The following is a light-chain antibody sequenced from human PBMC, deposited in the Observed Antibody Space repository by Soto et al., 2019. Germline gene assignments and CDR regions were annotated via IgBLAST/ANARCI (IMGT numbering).Light chain of an antibody. J-gene: IGKJ1*01. CDR1: QTVSSS. CDR2: DAS. CDR3: LQYNNWPPWT. Sequence: EIVLTQSPATLSLSPGERATLSCRASQTVSSSLAWYQQKSGQAPRLLIYDASTRATGIPARFSGGGSGTEFTLTISSLQSEDFAVYYCLQYNNWPPWTFGQGTKVDIK. V-gene: IGKV3-15*01.